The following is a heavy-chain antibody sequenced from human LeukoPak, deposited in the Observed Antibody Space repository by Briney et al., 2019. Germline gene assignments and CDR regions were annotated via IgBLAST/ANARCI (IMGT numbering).Heavy chain of an antibody. Sequence: SDTLSLTCAVYGGSFSGYYWSWLRQPPGKGLEWIGEINHSGSTNYNPSLKSRVTISVDTSKNQFSLKLSSVTAADTAVYYCARPSYYYDSSGYSHNYYYYYYMDVWGKGTTVTVSS. CDR3: ARPSYYYDSSGYSHNYYYYYYMDV. CDR2: INHSGST. D-gene: IGHD3-22*01. J-gene: IGHJ6*03. CDR1: GGSFSGYY. V-gene: IGHV4-34*01.